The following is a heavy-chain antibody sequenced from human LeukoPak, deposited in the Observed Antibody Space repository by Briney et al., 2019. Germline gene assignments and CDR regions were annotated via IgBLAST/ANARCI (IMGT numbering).Heavy chain of an antibody. CDR1: GFSFGSYW. D-gene: IGHD3-10*01. J-gene: IGHJ4*02. Sequence: GGSLRLSCAASGFSFGSYWMHWVRRAPGKGLEWVSVIYSGGSTYYADSVKGRFTISRDNSKNTLYLQMNSLRAEDTAVYFCARTTMVRGVTCFDYWGQGTLVTVSS. V-gene: IGHV3-53*01. CDR3: ARTTMVRGVTCFDY. CDR2: IYSGGST.